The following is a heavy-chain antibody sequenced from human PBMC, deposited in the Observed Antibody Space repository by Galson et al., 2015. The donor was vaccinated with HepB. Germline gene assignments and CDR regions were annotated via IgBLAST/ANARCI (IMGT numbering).Heavy chain of an antibody. CDR2: INHSGST. Sequence: TLSLTCAVYGGSFSDYYWSWIRQPPGKGLEWIGEINHSGSTNYSPSLKSRVTISVDTSKNQFSLKLSSVTAADTAVYYCARYLSYGDELVTPKIHWGQGTLVTVSS. CDR1: GGSFSDYY. J-gene: IGHJ4*02. V-gene: IGHV4-34*09. D-gene: IGHD5-18*01. CDR3: ARYLSYGDELVTPKIH.